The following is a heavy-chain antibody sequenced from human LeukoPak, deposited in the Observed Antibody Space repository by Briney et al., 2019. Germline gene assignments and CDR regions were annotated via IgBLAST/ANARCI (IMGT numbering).Heavy chain of an antibody. V-gene: IGHV5-51*01. Sequence: GESLKISCKGSGYTFSSYWIGWVRQMPGKGLEWMGIIYPGDSDTRYSPSFQGQVTISADKSISTAYLQWSSLRASDTAMYYCARLAADYYDSSGYYYYWGQGTLVTVSS. D-gene: IGHD3-22*01. CDR2: IYPGDSDT. J-gene: IGHJ4*02. CDR3: ARLAADYYDSSGYYYY. CDR1: GYTFSSYW.